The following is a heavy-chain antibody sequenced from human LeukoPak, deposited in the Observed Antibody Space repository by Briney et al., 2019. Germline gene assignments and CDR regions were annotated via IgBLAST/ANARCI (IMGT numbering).Heavy chain of an antibody. V-gene: IGHV6-1*01. J-gene: IGHJ5*02. Sequence: SQTLSLTCAISGDSVSSNSAAWYWIRQSPSRGLEWLGRTYYRSKWYNDYAVSVKSRITINPDTSKNQFSLQLNSVTPEDTAVYYCAAEEGSDYDPRFDPWGQGTLVTVSS. D-gene: IGHD3-3*01. CDR3: AAEEGSDYDPRFDP. CDR2: TYYRSKWYN. CDR1: GDSVSSNSAA.